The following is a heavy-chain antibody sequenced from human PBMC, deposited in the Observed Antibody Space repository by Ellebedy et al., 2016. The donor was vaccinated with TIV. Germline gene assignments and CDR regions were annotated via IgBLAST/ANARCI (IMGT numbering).Heavy chain of an antibody. J-gene: IGHJ4*02. CDR1: GFNFTRYG. CDR2: VSFDGSKQ. CDR3: ATQDTSLVARVDH. Sequence: GESLKISXAASGFNFTRYGMHWVRQAPGKGLEWVGLVSFDGSKQFYPDSVKGRFTISRDDSKNTVFLHINSLTPEDSGVYYCATQDTSLVARVDHWGQGTLVTVS. V-gene: IGHV3-30*19. D-gene: IGHD5-18*01.